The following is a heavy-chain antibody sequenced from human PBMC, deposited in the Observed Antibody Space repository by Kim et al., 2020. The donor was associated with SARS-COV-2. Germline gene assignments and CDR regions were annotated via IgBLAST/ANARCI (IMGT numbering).Heavy chain of an antibody. V-gene: IGHV1-69*08. CDR2: IIPILGTA. Sequence: SVKVSCKTSGDTLSSYTITWVRQAPGQGLEWMGNIIPILGTANYAQKFRGRVTITADESTNTAYMELSGLRSEDTAVDYCAKQAGSHDGLDVWGQGTMV. CDR3: AKQAGSHDGLDV. CDR1: GDTLSSYT. D-gene: IGHD3-10*01. J-gene: IGHJ3*01.